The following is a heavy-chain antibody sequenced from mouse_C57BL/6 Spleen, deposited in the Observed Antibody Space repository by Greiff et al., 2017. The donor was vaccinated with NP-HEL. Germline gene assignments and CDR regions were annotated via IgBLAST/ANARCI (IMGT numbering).Heavy chain of an antibody. D-gene: IGHD2-2*01. V-gene: IGHV1-69*01. CDR2: IDPSDSYT. CDR1: GYTFTSYW. CDR3: ARRLDPYYAMDY. J-gene: IGHJ4*01. Sequence: QVQLQQPGAELVMPGASVKLSCKASGYTFTSYWMHWVKQRPGQGLEWIGEIDPSDSYTNYNQKFKGKSTLTVDKSSSTAYMQLSSLTSEDSAVYYCARRLDPYYAMDYWGQGTSVTVSS.